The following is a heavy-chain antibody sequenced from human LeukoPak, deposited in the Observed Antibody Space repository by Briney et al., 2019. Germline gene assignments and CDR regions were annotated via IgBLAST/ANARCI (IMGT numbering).Heavy chain of an antibody. CDR2: IRYDGSNK. CDR1: GGTFSSYA. J-gene: IGHJ4*02. V-gene: IGHV3-30*02. CDR3: AKDDWGAAMGLFDY. D-gene: IGHD5-18*01. Sequence: SCKASGGTFSSYAISWVRQAPGKGLEWVAFIRYDGSNKYYADSVKGRFTISRDNSKNTLYLQMNSLRAEDTAVYYCAKDDWGAAMGLFDYWGQGTLVTVSS.